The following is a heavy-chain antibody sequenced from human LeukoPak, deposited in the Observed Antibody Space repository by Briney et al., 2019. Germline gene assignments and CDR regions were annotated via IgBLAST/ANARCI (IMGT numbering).Heavy chain of an antibody. CDR2: ISYDGSNK. V-gene: IGHV3-30*03. CDR1: GFTFSSYG. D-gene: IGHD2-2*01. J-gene: IGHJ4*02. CDR3: ARGGVPAAHDY. Sequence: GGSLRLSCAASGFTFSSYGMHWVRQAPGKGLEWVAVISYDGSNKYYADSVKGRFTISRDNSKNTLYLQMNSLRAEDTAVYYCARGGVPAAHDYWGQGTLVTVSS.